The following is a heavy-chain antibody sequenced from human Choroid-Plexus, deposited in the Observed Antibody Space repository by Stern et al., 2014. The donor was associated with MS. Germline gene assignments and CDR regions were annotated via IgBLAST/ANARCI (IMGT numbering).Heavy chain of an antibody. CDR2: VSYDGSNK. Sequence: VQLVESGGGVVQPGRPLRPSCVASGFTFGSCAMHWVRQAPGKGRQWVAGVSYDGSNKYYADSVKGRFTISRDNSQNTLYMQMSSLRPEDTAVYYCAKDRQYLTYFFDHWGQGSLVTVSS. CDR1: GFTFGSCA. D-gene: IGHD2/OR15-2a*01. J-gene: IGHJ5*02. V-gene: IGHV3-30*18. CDR3: AKDRQYLTYFFDH.